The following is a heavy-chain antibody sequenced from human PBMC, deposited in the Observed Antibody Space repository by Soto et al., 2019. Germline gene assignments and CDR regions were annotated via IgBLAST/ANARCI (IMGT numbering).Heavy chain of an antibody. V-gene: IGHV1-3*01. D-gene: IGHD2-15*01. CDR3: ARDGGRRYCSGGSCSRPYYYYGMDV. CDR1: GYTFTSYA. Sequence: ASVKVSCKASGYTFTSYAMHWVRQAPGQRLEWMGWINAGNGNTKYSQKFQGRVTITRDTSASTAYMELSSLRSEDAAVYYCARDGGRRYCSGGSCSRPYYYYGMDVWGQGTTVTVSS. J-gene: IGHJ6*02. CDR2: INAGNGNT.